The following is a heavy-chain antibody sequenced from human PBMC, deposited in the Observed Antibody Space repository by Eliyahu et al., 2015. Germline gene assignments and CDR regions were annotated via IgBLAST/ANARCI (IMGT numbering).Heavy chain of an antibody. CDR2: VYWDDVK. Sequence: QITLKESGPTPVKPTQTLTLTCTFSGFSLNTAALAVAWIRQPPGKALEWLALVYWDDVKRFSPSLRNRLTITKDTSKNQVILTVADLDPADTATYYCVRTYGNEPWRVYWFDPWGQGILVTVSS. V-gene: IGHV2-5*02. CDR1: GFSLNTAALA. J-gene: IGHJ5*02. D-gene: IGHD1-1*01. CDR3: VRTYGNEPWRVYWFDP.